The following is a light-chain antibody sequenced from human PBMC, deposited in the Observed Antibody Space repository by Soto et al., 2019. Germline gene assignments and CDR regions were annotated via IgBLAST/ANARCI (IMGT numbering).Light chain of an antibody. CDR1: SSDVGRYNY. V-gene: IGLV2-8*01. Sequence: VLTQPPSASGSPGQSVTISCTGTSSDVGRYNYISWYQQRPGKAPKLIIYEVSKRPSGVPDRLSGFKHGNTASLTVSGLQAEDEADYYCSSYAGNSRYVFRTGTKVTVL. J-gene: IGLJ1*01. CDR3: SSYAGNSRYV. CDR2: EVS.